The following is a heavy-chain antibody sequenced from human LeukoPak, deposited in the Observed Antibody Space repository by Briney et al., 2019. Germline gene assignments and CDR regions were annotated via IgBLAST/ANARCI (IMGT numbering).Heavy chain of an antibody. CDR2: IKQDGSEK. Sequence: GGSLRLPCAASGFTFSSYWMSWVRQAPGKGLEWVASIKQDGSEKYYVDSVKGRFTISRDNAKNSLYLQMNSLRAEDTALYYCARAPGEGWFDPWGQGTLVTVSS. CDR1: GFTFSSYW. D-gene: IGHD4-17*01. J-gene: IGHJ5*02. V-gene: IGHV3-7*01. CDR3: ARAPGEGWFDP.